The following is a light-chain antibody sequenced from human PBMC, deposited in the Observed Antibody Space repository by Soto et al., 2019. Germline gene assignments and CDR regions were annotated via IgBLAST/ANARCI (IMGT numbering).Light chain of an antibody. CDR3: QQYGSSPRP. Sequence: DIQMSQSPSTLYASVGDRVTITCRASQSISSWLALFQQKPGKAPKLLMYDASSLESGVPSRFSGSGSGTDFTLTISRLEPEDFAVYYCQQYGSSPRPFGQGTKVDI. V-gene: IGKV1-5*01. CDR2: DAS. CDR1: QSISSW. J-gene: IGKJ1*01.